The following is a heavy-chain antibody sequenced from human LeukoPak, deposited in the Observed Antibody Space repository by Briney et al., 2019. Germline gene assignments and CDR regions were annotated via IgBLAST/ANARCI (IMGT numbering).Heavy chain of an antibody. CDR3: ARRALFYWYFDL. J-gene: IGHJ2*01. CDR1: GGPISSYY. Sequence: SETLSLTCTVSGGPISSYYWGWIRQPPGKGLEWIGYIYYSGSTNYNPSLKSRVTISVDTSKNQFSLKLSSVTAADPAVYYCARRALFYWYFDLWGRGTLVTVSS. CDR2: IYYSGST. D-gene: IGHD2-21*01. V-gene: IGHV4-59*08.